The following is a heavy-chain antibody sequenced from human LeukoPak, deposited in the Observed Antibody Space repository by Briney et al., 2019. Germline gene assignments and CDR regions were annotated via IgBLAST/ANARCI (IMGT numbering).Heavy chain of an antibody. CDR3: ASLSGVWDTGYKKWFDP. V-gene: IGHV3-21*01. CDR1: GFTFDDYG. J-gene: IGHJ5*02. CDR2: ISNDSRYI. D-gene: IGHD3-9*01. Sequence: GGSLRLSCAASGFTFDDYGMNWVRQAPGKGLEWVASISNDSRYIYYSDSVKGRFTISRDNAENTVYSQTNRLRVEDTAMYYCASLSGVWDTGYKKWFDPWGQGTLVTVSS.